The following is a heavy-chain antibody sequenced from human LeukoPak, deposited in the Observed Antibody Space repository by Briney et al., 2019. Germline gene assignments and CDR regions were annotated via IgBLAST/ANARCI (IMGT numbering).Heavy chain of an antibody. CDR2: IYYSGST. Sequence: SETLSLTCTVSGGSISSGGYYWSWIRQHPGKGLEWIGYIYYSGSTYYNPSLKSRVTISVDTSKNQFSLKLSSVTAADTAVYYCARVIESSDILTGYSGWFDYWGQGTLVTVSS. D-gene: IGHD3-9*01. CDR1: GGSISSGGYY. CDR3: ARVIESSDILTGYSGWFDY. J-gene: IGHJ4*02. V-gene: IGHV4-31*03.